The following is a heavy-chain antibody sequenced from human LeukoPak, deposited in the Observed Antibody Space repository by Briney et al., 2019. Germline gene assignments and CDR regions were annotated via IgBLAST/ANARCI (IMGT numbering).Heavy chain of an antibody. D-gene: IGHD2-8*01. J-gene: IGHJ5*02. CDR2: IIPIFGTA. CDR1: GGTFNGYA. V-gene: IGHV1-69*05. Sequence: SVKVSCKASGGTFNGYAISWVRQAPGQGLEWMGGIIPIFGTANYAQKFQGRVTITTDESTSTAYMELSSLRSEDTAVYYCARGSALMVYSNRFDPWGQGTLVTVSS. CDR3: ARGSALMVYSNRFDP.